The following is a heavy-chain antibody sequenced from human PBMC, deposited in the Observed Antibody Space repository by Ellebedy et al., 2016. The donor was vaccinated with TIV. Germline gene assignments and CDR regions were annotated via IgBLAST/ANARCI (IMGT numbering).Heavy chain of an antibody. V-gene: IGHV3-48*04. D-gene: IGHD3-22*01. CDR1: GFIFSSYS. CDR2: ITRSSDAI. J-gene: IGHJ4*02. CDR3: ARAGNYDQLSPSGGY. Sequence: GESLKISCTAPGFIFSSYSMDWVRQAPGKGLEWIAYITRSSDAIYYADSVKGRFTISRDNAKNSLYLQMNSLRAEDTAVYFCARAGNYDQLSPSGGYWGQGTLVTVSS.